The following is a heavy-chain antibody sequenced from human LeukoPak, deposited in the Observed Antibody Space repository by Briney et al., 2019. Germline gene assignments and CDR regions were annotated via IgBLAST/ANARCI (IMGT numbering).Heavy chain of an antibody. CDR3: ARRGSSWYPGWFDP. D-gene: IGHD6-13*01. CDR2: MNHSGST. Sequence: SETLSLTCAVYGGSFSGYYWSWIRQPPGKGLEWIGEMNHSGSTNYNPSLKSRVTISVDTSKNQFSLKLSSVTAADTAVYYCARRGSSWYPGWFDPWGQGTLVTVSS. CDR1: GGSFSGYY. V-gene: IGHV4-34*01. J-gene: IGHJ5*02.